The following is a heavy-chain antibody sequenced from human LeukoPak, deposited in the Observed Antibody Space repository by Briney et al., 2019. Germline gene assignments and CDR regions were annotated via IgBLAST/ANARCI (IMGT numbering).Heavy chain of an antibody. J-gene: IGHJ4*02. CDR1: GFTFSSYS. V-gene: IGHV3-48*02. D-gene: IGHD1-26*01. Sequence: GGSLRLSCAASGFTFSSYSMNWVRQAPGKGLEWVSYIGSSDSTTDYADSVKGRFTISRDNAKNSPYLQMNSLRDEDTAVYYCARDSAWAFDYWGQGTLVTVSS. CDR2: IGSSDSTT. CDR3: ARDSAWAFDY.